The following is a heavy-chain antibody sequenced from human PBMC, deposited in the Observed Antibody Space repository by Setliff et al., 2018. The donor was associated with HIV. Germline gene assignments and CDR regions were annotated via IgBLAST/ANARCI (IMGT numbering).Heavy chain of an antibody. D-gene: IGHD5-18*01. V-gene: IGHV4-34*01. CDR1: GGSISAYY. J-gene: IGHJ1*01. CDR2: INHSGGT. Sequence: SETLSLTCAVYGGSISAYYWSWIRQTPGKGLEWIGEINHSGGTNYNPSLKSRFTMSVDTSKNQFSLKLSSVTAADTAVFYCARGGYSYGFGRHRAYFQYWGQGTQVTVSS. CDR3: ARGGYSYGFGRHRAYFQY.